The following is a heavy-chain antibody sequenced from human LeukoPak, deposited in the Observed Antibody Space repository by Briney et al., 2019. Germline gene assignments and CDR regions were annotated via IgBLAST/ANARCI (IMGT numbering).Heavy chain of an antibody. CDR2: IYYSGST. CDR1: GGSVSSGSYY. Sequence: PSETLSLTCTVSGGSVSSGSYYWSWIRQPPGKGLEWIGYIYYSGSTYYNPSLKSRVAISVDRSKNQFSLKLSSVTAADTAVYYCARADGDYGSYYGMDVWGQGTTVTVSS. CDR3: ARADGDYGSYYGMDV. V-gene: IGHV4-61*01. J-gene: IGHJ6*02. D-gene: IGHD4-17*01.